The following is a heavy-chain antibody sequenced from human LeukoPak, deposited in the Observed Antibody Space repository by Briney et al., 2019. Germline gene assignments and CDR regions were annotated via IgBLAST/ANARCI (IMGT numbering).Heavy chain of an antibody. CDR2: IYYSGST. D-gene: IGHD3-10*01. V-gene: IGHV4-59*01. CDR3: ARRAYGSGSYYND. J-gene: IGHJ4*02. CDR1: GGSISSYY. Sequence: PSETLSLTCTVSGGSISSYYWSWIRQPPGKGLEWIGYIYYSGSTNYNPPLKSRVTISVDTSKNQFSLKLSSVTAADTAVYYCARRAYGSGSYYNDWGQGTLVTVSS.